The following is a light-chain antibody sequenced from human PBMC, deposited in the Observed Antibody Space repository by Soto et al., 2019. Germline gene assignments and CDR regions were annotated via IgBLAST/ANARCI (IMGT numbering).Light chain of an antibody. J-gene: IGKJ1*01. V-gene: IGKV3-20*01. CDR1: QSVTSSY. CDR2: AAS. CDR3: QQYNTFSPT. Sequence: EIVLTQSPGTLSLSPGERATLSCRASQSVTSSYLAWYQQKPGQAPRLLIYAASSRATGIPDRFSGSGSGTDFTLTISRLESDDSATYYCQQYNTFSPTFGQGTKVDIK.